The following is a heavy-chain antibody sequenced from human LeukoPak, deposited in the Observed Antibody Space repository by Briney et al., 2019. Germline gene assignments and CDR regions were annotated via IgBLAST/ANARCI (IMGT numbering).Heavy chain of an antibody. CDR3: ANSPRPYFDY. CDR2: ISYDGSNK. Sequence: GGSLRLSCAASGFTFSSYGMHWVRQAPGKGLEWVAVISYDGSNKYYADSVKGRFTISRDNSKNTLYLQMNGLRAEDTAVYYCANSPRPYFDYWGQGTLVTVSS. V-gene: IGHV3-30*18. CDR1: GFTFSSYG. J-gene: IGHJ4*02.